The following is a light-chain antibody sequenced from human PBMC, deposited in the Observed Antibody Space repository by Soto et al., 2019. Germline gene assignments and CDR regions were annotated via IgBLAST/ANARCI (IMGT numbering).Light chain of an antibody. CDR1: QSMTSW. J-gene: IGKJ3*01. Sequence: DIQMTQSPSTLSASVGDRVTITCRASQSMTSWLAWYQQKPGKAPKLLIYKASSLESGVPSRFSGSGSGTEFTLTISSLQPDDFATYYCQQYNSYPFTCGPGTKVDIK. CDR3: QQYNSYPFT. V-gene: IGKV1-5*03. CDR2: KAS.